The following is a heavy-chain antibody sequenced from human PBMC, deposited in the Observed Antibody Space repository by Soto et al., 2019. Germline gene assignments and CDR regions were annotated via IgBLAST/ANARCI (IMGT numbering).Heavy chain of an antibody. CDR3: ARDGEDSGYYYPAY. CDR1: GYTFTNYY. V-gene: IGHV1-46*01. Sequence: GASVKVSCKASGYTFTNYYVHWVRQAPGQGLEWMGVINPSSGSTRYAQKFQGRLTMTRETSTSTVYMELSSLTSEDTAVYSCARDGEDSGYYYPAYWGQGTQVTVS. J-gene: IGHJ4*02. D-gene: IGHD3-22*01. CDR2: INPSSGST.